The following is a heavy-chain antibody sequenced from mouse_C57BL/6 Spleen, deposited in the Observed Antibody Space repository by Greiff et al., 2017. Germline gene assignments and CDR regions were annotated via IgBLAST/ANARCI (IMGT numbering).Heavy chain of an antibody. CDR3: AREGDYYGSCAY. J-gene: IGHJ3*01. Sequence: QVHVKQPGTELVKPGASVKLSCKASGYTFTSYWMHWVKQRPGQGLEWIGNINPSNGGTNYNEKFKSKATLTVDKSSSTAYMQLSSLTSEDSAVYYCAREGDYYGSCAYWGQGTLVTVSA. CDR1: GYTFTSYW. V-gene: IGHV1-53*01. CDR2: INPSNGGT. D-gene: IGHD1-1*01.